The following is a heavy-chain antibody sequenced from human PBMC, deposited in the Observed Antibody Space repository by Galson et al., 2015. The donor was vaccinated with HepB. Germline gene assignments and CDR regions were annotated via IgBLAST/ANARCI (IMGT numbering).Heavy chain of an antibody. CDR1: GYSFTSYW. V-gene: IGHV5-10-1*01. J-gene: IGHJ5*02. CDR3: ARMGLVVAGNNWFDP. CDR2: IDPSDSYT. Sequence: QSGAEVKKPGESLRISCKGSGYSFTSYWITWVRQMPGKGLEWMGPIDPSDSYTKYSPPFQGHVTISTDKSTGTAYLQWSSLEASDTAIYYCARMGLVVAGNNWFDPWGQGTLVTVSS. D-gene: IGHD2-2*01.